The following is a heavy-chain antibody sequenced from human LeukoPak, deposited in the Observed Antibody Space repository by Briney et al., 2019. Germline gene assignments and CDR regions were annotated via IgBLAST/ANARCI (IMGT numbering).Heavy chain of an antibody. V-gene: IGHV3-23*01. CDR1: GFTFSSYA. CDR2: ISGSGGST. J-gene: IGHJ4*02. CDR3: AKDVARGRVAPGGY. D-gene: IGHD5-12*01. Sequence: GGSLRLSCAASGFTFSSYAMSWVRQAPGKGLEWVSAISGSGGSTYYADSVKGRFAISRDNSKNTLYLQMNSLRAEDTAVCYCAKDVARGRVAPGGYWGQGTLVTVSS.